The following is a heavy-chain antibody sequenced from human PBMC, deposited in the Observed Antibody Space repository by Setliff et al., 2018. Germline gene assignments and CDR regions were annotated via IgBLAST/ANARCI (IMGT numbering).Heavy chain of an antibody. J-gene: IGHJ6*03. CDR2: ISLSSSYI. CDR1: GFTFNNYS. CDR3: ARGRGSLGYCSGGFCYSGYYYYMDV. V-gene: IGHV3-21*01. D-gene: IGHD2-15*01. Sequence: GGSLRLSCAVSGFTFNNYSVNWVRLAPGKGLEWVASISLSSSYIFYADSVKGRFTISRDNAKNSLFLQMNTLRAEDTAVYYCARGRGSLGYCSGGFCYSGYYYYMDVWGKGTTVTVSS.